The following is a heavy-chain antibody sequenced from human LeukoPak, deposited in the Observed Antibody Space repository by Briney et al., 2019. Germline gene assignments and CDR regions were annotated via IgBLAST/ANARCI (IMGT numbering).Heavy chain of an antibody. CDR3: ARDRGYNYGCDAFDI. J-gene: IGHJ3*02. V-gene: IGHV4-31*03. CDR1: GASISRGGYY. D-gene: IGHD5-18*01. Sequence: PSETLSLTCTVSGASISRGGYYWNWIRQLPGKGLEYIGYIYYSETLYYNPSFKSRVTISLDPSKNQFSLRVSSVTAADTAVYYCARDRGYNYGCDAFDIWGQGTMVTVSS. CDR2: IYYSETL.